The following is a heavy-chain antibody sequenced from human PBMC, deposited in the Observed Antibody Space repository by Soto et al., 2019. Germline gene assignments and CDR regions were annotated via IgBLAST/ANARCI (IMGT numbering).Heavy chain of an antibody. V-gene: IGHV1-2*02. CDR3: VSLQPSGWPGVH. CDR2: IYPNTEAT. D-gene: IGHD6-25*01. J-gene: IGHJ4*02. CDR1: GYSFSGYY. Sequence: ASVKVSCKASGYSFSGYYIQWVRQAPGQGPEWLGWIYPNTEATDSSKKFQGRVTMTSDMSTRTVYMELRDLRSDDTAVYYCVSLQPSGWPGVHWGQGTLVTVSS.